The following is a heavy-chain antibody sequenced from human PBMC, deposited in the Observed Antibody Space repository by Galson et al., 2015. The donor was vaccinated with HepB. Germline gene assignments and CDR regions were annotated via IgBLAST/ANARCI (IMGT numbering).Heavy chain of an antibody. V-gene: IGHV3-23*01. D-gene: IGHD6-13*01. J-gene: IGHJ6*02. CDR2: ISGSGGST. CDR1: GFTFSSYA. CDR3: AKGADDGSWTAIYYYYGMDV. Sequence: SLRLSCAASGFTFSSYAMSWVRQAPGKGLEWVSAISGSGGSTYYADSVKGRFTISRDNSKNTLYLQMNSLRAEDTAVYYCAKGADDGSWTAIYYYYGMDVWGQGTTVTVSS.